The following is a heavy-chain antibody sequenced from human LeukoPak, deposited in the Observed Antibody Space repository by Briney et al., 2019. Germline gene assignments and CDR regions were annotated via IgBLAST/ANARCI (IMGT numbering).Heavy chain of an antibody. J-gene: IGHJ5*02. D-gene: IGHD3-3*01. CDR3: ARLRCLEWLFPWFDP. CDR2: IYSSGNT. V-gene: IGHV4-59*08. Sequence: PSETLSLSCSVSGVSISGHYWSWIRQPPGKGLEWIGNIYSSGNTNYNPSLKSRVTISVDTSKNQFSLKLSSVTAADTAVYYCARLRCLEWLFPWFDPWGQGTLVTVSS. CDR1: GVSISGHY.